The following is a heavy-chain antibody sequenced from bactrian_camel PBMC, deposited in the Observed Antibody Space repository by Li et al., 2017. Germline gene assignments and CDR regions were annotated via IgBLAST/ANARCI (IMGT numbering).Heavy chain of an antibody. J-gene: IGHJ4*01. CDR1: GLSVSDSS. D-gene: IGHD7*01. CDR3: AADNVNLQLARHYSY. Sequence: VQLVESGGGSVQTGGSLRLSCAPSGLSVSDSSMAWFRRSPGKEPEAVAAIRRDDLTAYTDSVKGRFTISKDNAENSLYLQMNDLKSEDTAMYYCAADNVNLQLARHYSYWGQGTQVTVS. CDR2: IRRDDLT. V-gene: IGHV3S67*01.